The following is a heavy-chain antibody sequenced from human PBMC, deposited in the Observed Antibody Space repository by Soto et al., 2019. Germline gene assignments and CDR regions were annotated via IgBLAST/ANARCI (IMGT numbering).Heavy chain of an antibody. CDR3: ARDRPTYHGSGKGWFDP. V-gene: IGHV4-59*01. CDR2: IFHSGTT. J-gene: IGHJ5*02. Sequence: LSLTCSVSGGSIRSYYWTWIRHPPGEGLEWIGYIFHSGTTYYNPSLKSRATISVDTSKNWFSLRLSSVTAADTAVYFCARDRPTYHGSGKGWFDPWGQGTLVTVSS. D-gene: IGHD3-10*01. CDR1: GGSIRSYY.